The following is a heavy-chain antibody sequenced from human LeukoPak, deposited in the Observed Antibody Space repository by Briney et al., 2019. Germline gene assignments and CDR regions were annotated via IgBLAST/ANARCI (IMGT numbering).Heavy chain of an antibody. J-gene: IGHJ6*02. D-gene: IGHD4-17*01. CDR3: ARDLSYGDYIGRYYYGMDV. CDR2: LSGCGGST. Sequence: SGGSLTLSCAASGFIFSSNALIWLLQAPGKGREGVSFLSGCGGSTYSAASVKGRFTISRDNSNNTLYLQMNSLRAEDTAVYYCARDLSYGDYIGRYYYGMDVWGQGTTVTVSS. CDR1: GFIFSSNA. V-gene: IGHV3-23*01.